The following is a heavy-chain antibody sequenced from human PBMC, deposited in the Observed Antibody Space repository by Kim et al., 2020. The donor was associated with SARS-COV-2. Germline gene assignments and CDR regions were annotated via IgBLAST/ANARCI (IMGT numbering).Heavy chain of an antibody. CDR2: IKQDGSEK. D-gene: IGHD3-3*01. J-gene: IGHJ4*02. V-gene: IGHV3-7*03. CDR3: ARDLNYDFWSGLGPFDY. Sequence: GGSLRLSCAASGFTFSSYWMSWVRQAPGKGLEWVANIKQDGSEKYYVDSVKGRFTISRDNAKNSLYLQMNSLRAEDTAVYYCARDLNYDFWSGLGPFDYWGQGTLVTVSS. CDR1: GFTFSSYW.